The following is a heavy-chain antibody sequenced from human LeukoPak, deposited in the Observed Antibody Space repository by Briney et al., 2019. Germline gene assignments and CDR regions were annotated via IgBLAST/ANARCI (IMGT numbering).Heavy chain of an antibody. Sequence: GGSLRLSCAASGFAFSSYGMRWVRQAPGKGLEWVAFIRYDGSNKYYADSVKGRFTISRDNSKNTLYLQMNSLRVEDTAIYYCAKDMGRRIFGVAYDAFHIWGQGTMVTVSS. V-gene: IGHV3-30*02. D-gene: IGHD3-3*01. CDR2: IRYDGSNK. CDR1: GFAFSSYG. J-gene: IGHJ3*02. CDR3: AKDMGRRIFGVAYDAFHI.